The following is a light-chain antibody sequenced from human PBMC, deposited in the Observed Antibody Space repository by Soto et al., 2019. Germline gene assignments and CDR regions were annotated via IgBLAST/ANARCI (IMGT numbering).Light chain of an antibody. CDR1: QTVSSN. V-gene: IGKV3-15*01. Sequence: EIVMTQSPATLSVSPGERATLSCRASQTVSSNLAWYQQKPGQGPRLLIYGASTRATDIPARFSGSGSGTEFTLTISSLQSEDFAVYYCQQYSNWPPTFGGGTTVEIK. CDR2: GAS. CDR3: QQYSNWPPT. J-gene: IGKJ4*01.